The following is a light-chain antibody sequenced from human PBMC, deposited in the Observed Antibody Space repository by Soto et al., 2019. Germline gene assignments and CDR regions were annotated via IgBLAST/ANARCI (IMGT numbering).Light chain of an antibody. CDR3: QQYGSSPET. CDR2: GAS. V-gene: IGKV3-20*01. Sequence: ELVLTQSPGTLSLSPGERATLSCRASQSVSSSYLACYQQKPGQAPRLLIYGASSRATGIPDRFSGSGSGTDFTLTISRLEPEDLAVYYCQQYGSSPETFGQGTKVEIK. J-gene: IGKJ1*01. CDR1: QSVSSSY.